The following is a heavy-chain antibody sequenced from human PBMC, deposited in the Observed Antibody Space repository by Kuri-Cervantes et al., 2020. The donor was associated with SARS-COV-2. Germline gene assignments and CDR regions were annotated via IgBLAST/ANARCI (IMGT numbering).Heavy chain of an antibody. D-gene: IGHD2-8*02. CDR1: GYTFTGYY. J-gene: IGHJ4*02. CDR3: ATSSWRYCTVSTCFPNTPLGS. Sequence: ASVKVSCKASGYTFTGYYMHWVRQAPGQGLEWMGWISANNGDIDYGQRLQGRVTMTTDTSTSTAYMELRSLRSDDTAVYYCATSSWRYCTVSTCFPNTPLGSWGQGTLVTVSS. V-gene: IGHV1-18*04. CDR2: ISANNGDI.